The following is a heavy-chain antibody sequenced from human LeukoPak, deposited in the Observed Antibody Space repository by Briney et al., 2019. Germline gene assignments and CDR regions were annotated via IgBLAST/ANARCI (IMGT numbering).Heavy chain of an antibody. V-gene: IGHV3-49*04. Sequence: GGSLRLSCTASGFTFGDYAMSWVRQAPGKGLEGVGFISSKAYGGTAEYAASVKGRFTISRDDSKSIAYLQMNSLKTEDTAVYYCTRVGYDFLYHYYMDVWGKGTTVTVSS. CDR1: GFTFGDYA. J-gene: IGHJ6*03. CDR2: ISSKAYGGTA. D-gene: IGHD3-3*01. CDR3: TRVGYDFLYHYYMDV.